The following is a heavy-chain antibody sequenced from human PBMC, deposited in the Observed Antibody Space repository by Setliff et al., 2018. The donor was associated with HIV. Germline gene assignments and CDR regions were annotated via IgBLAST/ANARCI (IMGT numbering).Heavy chain of an antibody. J-gene: IGHJ4*02. CDR1: GYAFTDYS. Sequence: ASVKVSCKTSGYAFTDYSIHWVRQAPGQGLEWAGRINPDSRGTNYAQTFQGRVTMTRDTSVSTAYMELSRLTSDDTAVFYCARGVKGIATTGKYYFDYWGQGTLVTVSS. V-gene: IGHV1-2*06. CDR3: ARGVKGIATTGKYYFDY. CDR2: INPDSRGT. D-gene: IGHD6-13*01.